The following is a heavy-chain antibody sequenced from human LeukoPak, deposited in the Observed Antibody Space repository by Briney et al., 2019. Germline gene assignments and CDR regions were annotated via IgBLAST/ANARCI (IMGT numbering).Heavy chain of an antibody. V-gene: IGHV3-30*18. J-gene: IGHJ4*02. Sequence: GGSLRLSCAASGFPFSDYGMYWVRQAPGKGLEWLAVISHDGNNKYYADSVKGRITISRDNSMNTLYLQMNSLRAEDMALYYCAKDIWKGGSYYGFDYWGQGTLVTVSS. D-gene: IGHD1-26*01. CDR2: ISHDGNNK. CDR1: GFPFSDYG. CDR3: AKDIWKGGSYYGFDY.